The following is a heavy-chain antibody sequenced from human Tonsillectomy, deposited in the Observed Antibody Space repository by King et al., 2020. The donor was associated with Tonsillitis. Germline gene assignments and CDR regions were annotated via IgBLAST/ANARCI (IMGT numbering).Heavy chain of an antibody. Sequence: EVQLVQSGGGLVQPGGSLRLSCAASGFTVSINYMTWVRQAPGKGLEWVSVIYSGGSTYYADSVKGRFTISRDNSKNTLYFQMNSLRAEDTAVYYCARDGRNFLGSGAFDLWGQGTMVTVSS. D-gene: IGHD7-27*01. CDR1: GFTVSINY. J-gene: IGHJ3*01. CDR2: IYSGGST. CDR3: ARDGRNFLGSGAFDL. V-gene: IGHV3-66*01.